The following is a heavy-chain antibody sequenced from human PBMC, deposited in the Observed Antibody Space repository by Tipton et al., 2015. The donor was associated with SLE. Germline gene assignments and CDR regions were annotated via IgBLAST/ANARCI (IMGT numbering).Heavy chain of an antibody. D-gene: IGHD5/OR15-5a*01. J-gene: IGHJ4*02. CDR3: ARHAGGLRRSFDD. Sequence: TLSLTCTVSGGSLSNSSFYWGWTRQPPGKGLEWIGSLYYIGNTYDNPSLKSRVTISLDTSKNPLSLKLSSVTAADTAIYYCARHAGGLRRSFDDWGQGTLVSVSS. V-gene: IGHV4-39*07. CDR2: LYYIGNT. CDR1: GGSLSNSSFY.